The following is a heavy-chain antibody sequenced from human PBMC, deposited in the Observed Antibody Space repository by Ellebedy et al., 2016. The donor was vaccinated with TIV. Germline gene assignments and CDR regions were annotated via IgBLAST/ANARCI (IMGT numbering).Heavy chain of an antibody. V-gene: IGHV3-30*18. CDR3: AKDIDNSSLDY. J-gene: IGHJ4*02. CDR1: GFSFSNYG. Sequence: PGGSLRLSCAASGFSFSNYGMHWVRQTPGKGLEWVAVISYDGSNKYYADSVKGRFTISRDNSKNTLYLQMSSLRPEDTAVYYCAKDIDNSSLDYWGQGTLVTVSS. D-gene: IGHD6-6*01. CDR2: ISYDGSNK.